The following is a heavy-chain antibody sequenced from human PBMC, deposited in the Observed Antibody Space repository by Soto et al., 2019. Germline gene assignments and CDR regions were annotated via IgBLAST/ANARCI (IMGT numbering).Heavy chain of an antibody. CDR3: ARLAPSGYFDY. V-gene: IGHV4-59*08. CDR1: GGSISSYY. J-gene: IGHJ4*02. Sequence: SETLSLTCTVSGGSISSYYWSWIRQPPGKGLEWIGYIYYSGSTNYNPSLKSRVTISVDTSKNQFSLKLSSVTAADTAVYYCARLAPSGYFDYWGQGTLVTVSS. CDR2: IYYSGST. D-gene: IGHD1-26*01.